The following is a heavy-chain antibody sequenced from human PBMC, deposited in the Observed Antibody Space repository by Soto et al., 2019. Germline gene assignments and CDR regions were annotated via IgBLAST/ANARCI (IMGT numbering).Heavy chain of an antibody. Sequence: GVSLRLSCTASRISFSDYDTHWVRQAPGKGLEWVSTMGAATDPYYPGSMKHRFTISRENARNSMFLQMNSVTVGDTAVYYCARAYTGRLPRRADYYYALDVWGQGIMVTVSS. V-gene: IGHV3-13*05. J-gene: IGHJ6*02. D-gene: IGHD1-1*01. CDR2: MGAATDP. CDR1: RISFSDYD. CDR3: ARAYTGRLPRRADYYYALDV.